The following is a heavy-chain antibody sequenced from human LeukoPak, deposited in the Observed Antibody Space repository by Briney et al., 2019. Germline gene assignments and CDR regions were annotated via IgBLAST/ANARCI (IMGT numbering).Heavy chain of an antibody. CDR2: IYPGDSDT. D-gene: IGHD6-19*01. V-gene: IGHV5-51*01. Sequence: GESLKISCKGSGYSFTSYWIGWVRQMPGKGLEWMGIIYPGDSDTRYSPSFQGQVTISADKPISTAYLQWSSLKASDTAMYYCARHRIAVAGTGVAFDIWSQGTMVTVSS. CDR3: ARHRIAVAGTGVAFDI. J-gene: IGHJ3*02. CDR1: GYSFTSYW.